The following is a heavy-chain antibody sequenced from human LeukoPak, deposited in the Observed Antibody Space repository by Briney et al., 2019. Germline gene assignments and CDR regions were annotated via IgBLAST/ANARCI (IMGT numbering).Heavy chain of an antibody. CDR3: ARDKYYYDSSGYRYYYYMDV. Sequence: GGSLRLSCAASGFTVSSNYMSWVRQAPGNGLEWVSVIYSGGSTYYADSVKGRFTISRDNSKNTLYLQMNSLRAEDTAVYYCARDKYYYDSSGYRYYYYMDVWGKGTTVTVSS. V-gene: IGHV3-66*01. J-gene: IGHJ6*03. CDR1: GFTVSSNY. CDR2: IYSGGST. D-gene: IGHD3-22*01.